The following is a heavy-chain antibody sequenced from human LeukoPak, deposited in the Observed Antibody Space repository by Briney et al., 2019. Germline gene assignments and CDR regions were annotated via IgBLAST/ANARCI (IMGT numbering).Heavy chain of an antibody. CDR3: ARAVRYFDYLLGPPDY. V-gene: IGHV3-23*01. D-gene: IGHD3-9*01. CDR2: ISGGGDAT. CDR1: DFSFITYA. Sequence: GGSLRLSCAASDFSFITYAMSWVRQAPGKGLEWVSTISGGGDATYYADSVKGRFTISRDNSKNTLYLQMNSLRAEDMAVYYCARAVRYFDYLLGPPDYWGQGTLVTVSS. J-gene: IGHJ4*02.